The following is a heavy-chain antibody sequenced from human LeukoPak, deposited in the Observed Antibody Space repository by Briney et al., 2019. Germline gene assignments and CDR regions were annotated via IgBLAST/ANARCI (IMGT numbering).Heavy chain of an antibody. CDR3: ARDGRGIMYYMDV. D-gene: IGHD3-10*01. CDR2: ISSSSSYI. Sequence: GGSLRLSCAASGFTFSSYSMNWVRQAPGKGPEWVSSISSSSSYIYYADSVKGRFTISRDNAKNSLYLQMNSLRAEDTAVYHCARDGRGIMYYMDVWGKGTTITISS. J-gene: IGHJ6*03. V-gene: IGHV3-21*01. CDR1: GFTFSSYS.